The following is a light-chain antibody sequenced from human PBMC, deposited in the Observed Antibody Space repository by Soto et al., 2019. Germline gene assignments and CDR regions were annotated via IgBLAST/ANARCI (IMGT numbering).Light chain of an antibody. Sequence: QSVLTQPPSASGSPGQSVTISCIGTSSDVGGYNYVSWYQQHPGKAPKLIISEVSKRPSGAPDRFSGSKSGNTASLTVSGLQAEDEADYYCSSYTTNSPPVVFGGGTKLTVL. CDR2: EVS. J-gene: IGLJ2*01. CDR3: SSYTTNSPPVV. V-gene: IGLV2-8*01. CDR1: SSDVGGYNY.